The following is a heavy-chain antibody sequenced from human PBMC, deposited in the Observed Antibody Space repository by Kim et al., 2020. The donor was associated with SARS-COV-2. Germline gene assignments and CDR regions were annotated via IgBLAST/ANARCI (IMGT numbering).Heavy chain of an antibody. J-gene: IGHJ6*02. Sequence: VKGRFTISRDNAKTSLYLQMNSLRAEDTAVYYCARDISDILTGDYYGMDVWGQGTTVTVSS. V-gene: IGHV3-11*01. CDR3: ARDISDILTGDYYGMDV. D-gene: IGHD3-9*01.